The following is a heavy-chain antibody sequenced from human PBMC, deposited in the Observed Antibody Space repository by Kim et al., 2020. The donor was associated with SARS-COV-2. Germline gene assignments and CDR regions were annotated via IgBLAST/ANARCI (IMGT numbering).Heavy chain of an antibody. J-gene: IGHJ6*02. CDR2: IIPIFGTA. V-gene: IGHV1-69*13. D-gene: IGHD3-10*01. CDR1: GGTFSSYA. CDR3: ARMRTMVRGVSYYYYYGMDV. Sequence: SVKVSCKASGGTFSSYAISWVRQAPGQGLEWMGGIIPIFGTANYAQKFQGRVTITADESTSTAYMELSSLRSEDTAVYYCARMRTMVRGVSYYYYYGMDVWGQGTTVTVSS.